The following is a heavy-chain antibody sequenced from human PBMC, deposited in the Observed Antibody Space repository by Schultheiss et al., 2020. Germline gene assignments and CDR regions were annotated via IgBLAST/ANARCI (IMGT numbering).Heavy chain of an antibody. V-gene: IGHV3-30*18. CDR2: ISYNGSNK. CDR1: GFTFSSYG. CDR3: AKDFGYCSGGSCYPYNWFDP. Sequence: GESLKISCAASGFTFSSYGMHWVRQAPGKGLEWVAVISYNGSNKYYADSVKGRFTISRDNSKNTLYLQMNSLRAEDTAVYYCAKDFGYCSGGSCYPYNWFDPWGQGTLVTVSS. J-gene: IGHJ5*02. D-gene: IGHD2-15*01.